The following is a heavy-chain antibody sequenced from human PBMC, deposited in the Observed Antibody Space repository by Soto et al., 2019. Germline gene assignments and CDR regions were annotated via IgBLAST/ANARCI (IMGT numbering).Heavy chain of an antibody. CDR3: AKSDDSAWYFDY. CDR2: FYRSGST. V-gene: IGHV4-4*02. CDR1: GGSISNINW. J-gene: IGHJ4*02. Sequence: QVRLQESGPGLVKPSGTLSLTCAVSGGSISNINWWSWVRQPPGKGLEWSGEFYRSGSTNYNPSLKCRVTISVAKSKNQFSLTLTSVTAADTAVYYCAKSDDSAWYFDYWGQGTLVSVSS. D-gene: IGHD6-19*01.